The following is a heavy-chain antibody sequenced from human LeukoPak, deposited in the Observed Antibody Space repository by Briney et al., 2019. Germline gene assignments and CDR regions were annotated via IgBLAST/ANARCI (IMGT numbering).Heavy chain of an antibody. D-gene: IGHD6-19*01. CDR3: ARGWPGIAVAGPSWV. V-gene: IGHV3-13*01. Sequence: GGSLRLSCAASGFTFGSYWMSWVRQATGKGLEWVSAIGTAGDTYYPGSVKGRFTISRENAKNSLYLQMNSLRAGDTAVYYCARGWPGIAVAGPSWVWGQGTTVTVSS. CDR1: GFTFGSYW. CDR2: IGTAGDT. J-gene: IGHJ6*02.